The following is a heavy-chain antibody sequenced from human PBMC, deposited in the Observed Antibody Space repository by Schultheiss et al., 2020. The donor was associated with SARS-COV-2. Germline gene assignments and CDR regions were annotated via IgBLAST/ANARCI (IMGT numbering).Heavy chain of an antibody. D-gene: IGHD4-17*01. Sequence: SETLSLTCTVSGGSISSYYWSWIRQPPGKGLEWIGYIYYSGSTNYNPSLKSRVTISVDTSKNQFSLKLSSVTAADTAVYYCARQHYGDYYWYFDLWGRGTLVTVSS. J-gene: IGHJ2*01. CDR1: GGSISSYY. V-gene: IGHV4-59*08. CDR3: ARQHYGDYYWYFDL. CDR2: IYYSGST.